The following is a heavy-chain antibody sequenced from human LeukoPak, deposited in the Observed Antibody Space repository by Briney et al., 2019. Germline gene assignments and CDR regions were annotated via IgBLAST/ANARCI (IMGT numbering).Heavy chain of an antibody. CDR1: GFTFSSYS. J-gene: IGHJ6*03. D-gene: IGHD4-11*01. CDR2: ISSSGSTI. Sequence: LSGGSLRLSCAASGFTFSSYSMNWVRQAPGKGLEWVSYISSSGSTIYYADSVKGRFTISRDNAKNSLYLQMNSLRAEDTAVYYCARGGYDYTDSPYYYYYMDVWGKGTTVTVSS. V-gene: IGHV3-48*04. CDR3: ARGGYDYTDSPYYYYYMDV.